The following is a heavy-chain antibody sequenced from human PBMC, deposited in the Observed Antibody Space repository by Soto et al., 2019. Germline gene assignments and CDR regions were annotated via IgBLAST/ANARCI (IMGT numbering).Heavy chain of an antibody. J-gene: IGHJ6*02. CDR2: TYYRSKWYN. CDR1: GDSVSSNSAA. Sequence: SQTLSLTCAISGDSVSSNSAAWNWIRQSPSRGLEWLGRTYYRSKWYNDYAVSVKSRITINPDTSKNQFSLQLNSVTPEGTAVYYCAREKGSSGWSVSDYYYYGMDVWGQGTTVTVSS. D-gene: IGHD6-19*01. V-gene: IGHV6-1*01. CDR3: AREKGSSGWSVSDYYYYGMDV.